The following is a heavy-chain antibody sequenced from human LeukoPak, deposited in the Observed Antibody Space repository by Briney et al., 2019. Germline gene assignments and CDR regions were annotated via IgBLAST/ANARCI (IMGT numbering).Heavy chain of an antibody. J-gene: IGHJ4*02. V-gene: IGHV1-2*02. CDR3: ARYGDSSGYYYPYFDY. CDR2: INPNNGGT. Sequence: ASVKVSCKASGYTFTDYYMHWVRQAPGQGLEWMGWINPNNGGTNYAQKFQGRVTMTRDTSISTAYMELSRLRSDDTAVYYCARYGDSSGYYYPYFDYWGQGTLVTVSS. D-gene: IGHD3-22*01. CDR1: GYTFTDYY.